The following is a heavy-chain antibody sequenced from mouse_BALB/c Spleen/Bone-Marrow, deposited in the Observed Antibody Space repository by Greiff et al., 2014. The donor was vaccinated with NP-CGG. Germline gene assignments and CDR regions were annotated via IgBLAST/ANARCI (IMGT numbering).Heavy chain of an antibody. D-gene: IGHD1-1*01. J-gene: IGHJ3*01. Sequence: VHLVESVAELVKPGASVKLSCTASGFNIKDTYMHWVKQRPEQGLEWIGRIDPANGNTKYDPKFQGKATITADTSSNTAYLQLSGLTSEDTAVYYCASYYYGSSSFAYWGQGTLVTVSA. CDR2: IDPANGNT. CDR1: GFNIKDTY. CDR3: ASYYYGSSSFAY. V-gene: IGHV14-3*02.